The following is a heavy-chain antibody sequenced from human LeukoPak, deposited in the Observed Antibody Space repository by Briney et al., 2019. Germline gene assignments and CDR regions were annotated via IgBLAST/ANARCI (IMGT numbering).Heavy chain of an antibody. D-gene: IGHD6-13*01. V-gene: IGHV4-30-4*08. CDR3: ARAIGLGSSDRYYFDY. CDR1: GGSISSGDYY. Sequence: PSETLSLTCTVSGGSISSGDYYWSWIRQPPGKGLEWIGYIYYSGSTYYNPSLKSRVTISVDTSKNQFSLKLSSVTVADTAVYYCARAIGLGSSDRYYFDYWGQGTLVTVSS. CDR2: IYYSGST. J-gene: IGHJ4*02.